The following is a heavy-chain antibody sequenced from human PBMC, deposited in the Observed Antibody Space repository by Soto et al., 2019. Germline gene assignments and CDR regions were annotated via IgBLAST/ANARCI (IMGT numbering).Heavy chain of an antibody. V-gene: IGHV3-23*01. D-gene: IGHD2-8*01. CDR3: ARDGRVYLH. CDR1: GFSFSSHA. J-gene: IGHJ4*02. Sequence: EVQLLESGGGLVQPGGALRLSCAASGFSFSSHAMSWVRQAPGKGLEWVSSISAGADGAYYADSVKGRFTISRANSNNPMYMPMTPASGEDTAVYFCARDGRVYLHRGQGTLVTVSS. CDR2: ISAGADGA.